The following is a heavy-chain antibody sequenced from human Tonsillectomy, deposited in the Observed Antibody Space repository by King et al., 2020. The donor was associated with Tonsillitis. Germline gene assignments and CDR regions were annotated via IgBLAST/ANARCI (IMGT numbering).Heavy chain of an antibody. Sequence: QLVQSGAEVKKPGSSVRVSCKASGGTFSSYAISWGRQTPGQGLEWMGEIIHIFGTANYAQKLQGRVTITADESTSTSSMELGSLRYEDTAGHYCARGVVVAATKGGDYYYYMDVWGKGTTVTVSS. V-gene: IGHV1-69*01. D-gene: IGHD2-15*01. J-gene: IGHJ6*03. CDR1: GGTFSSYA. CDR3: ARGVVVAATKGGDYYYYMDV. CDR2: IIHIFGTA.